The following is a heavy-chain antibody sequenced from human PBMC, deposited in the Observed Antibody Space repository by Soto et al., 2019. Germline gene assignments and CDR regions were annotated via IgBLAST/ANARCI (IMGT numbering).Heavy chain of an antibody. CDR1: GGSFSGYC. D-gene: IGHD1-1*01. J-gene: IGHJ5*02. Sequence: ETLSLTCAGYGGSFSGYCLSWLRPPPGKGLEWIGEINHSGGPNYNPSLKSRVTISVDTSKNQFSLKMTSVTAADTAVYYCATANWSHHYFDPWGQGTLVTVA. CDR3: ATANWSHHYFDP. V-gene: IGHV4-34*01. CDR2: INHSGGP.